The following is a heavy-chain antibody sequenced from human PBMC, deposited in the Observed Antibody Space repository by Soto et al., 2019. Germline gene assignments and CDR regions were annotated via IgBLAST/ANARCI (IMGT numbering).Heavy chain of an antibody. CDR3: ARGASSVTTFYFDL. Sequence: QVQVVQSGAEVKKPGASVKVSCKASGYTFTSYAMHWVRQAPGQRLEWMGWINPGTGNTKNSQKFQGRVTITRDRFASTDYMELSSLRSEVTAVSYCARGASSVTTFYFDLWGRGTLVTASS. V-gene: IGHV1-3*01. CDR1: GYTFTSYA. D-gene: IGHD2-15*01. CDR2: INPGTGNT. J-gene: IGHJ2*01.